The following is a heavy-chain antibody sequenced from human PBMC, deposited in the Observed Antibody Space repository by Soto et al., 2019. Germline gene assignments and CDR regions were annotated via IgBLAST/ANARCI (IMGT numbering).Heavy chain of an antibody. CDR2: IYYSGST. D-gene: IGHD3-3*01. V-gene: IGHV4-30-4*01. CDR1: GGSISSGDYY. Sequence: PSETLSLTCTVSGGSISSGDYYWSWIRQPPGKGLEWIGYIYYSGSTYYNPSLKSRVTISVDTSKNQFSLKLSSVTAADTAVYYCAREPRFLEWSDYYYYGMDVWGQGTTVTVSS. CDR3: AREPRFLEWSDYYYYGMDV. J-gene: IGHJ6*02.